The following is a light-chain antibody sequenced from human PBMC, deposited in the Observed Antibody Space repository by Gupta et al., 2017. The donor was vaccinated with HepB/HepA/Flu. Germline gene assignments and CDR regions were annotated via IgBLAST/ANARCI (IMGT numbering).Light chain of an antibody. J-gene: IGLJ3*02. CDR3: QSYDNRLSGGV. CDR2: CNK. Sequence: QSLLTPPPSVSGAPGQTVTISCAGSSSNIGADYDVHWYQQLPGTAPKLLIECNKSRASGVPDRFSGSKSGTTASREINGLQAEDEADDYYQSYDNRLSGGVFGGGTKVTVL. CDR1: SSNIGADYD. V-gene: IGLV1-40*01.